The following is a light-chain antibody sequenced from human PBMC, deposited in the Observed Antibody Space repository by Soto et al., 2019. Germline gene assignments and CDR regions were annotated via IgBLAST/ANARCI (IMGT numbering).Light chain of an antibody. CDR1: QSVSSSY. CDR3: QQRSYPIT. CDR2: GAS. J-gene: IGKJ5*01. Sequence: EIVLTQSPGTLSLSPGERATLSCRASQSVSSSYLAWYQQKPGQAPRLLIYGASSRATGIPDRFSASGSESDFTLTISSLEPEDFAVYYCQQRSYPITFGQGTRLEIK. V-gene: IGKV3-20*01.